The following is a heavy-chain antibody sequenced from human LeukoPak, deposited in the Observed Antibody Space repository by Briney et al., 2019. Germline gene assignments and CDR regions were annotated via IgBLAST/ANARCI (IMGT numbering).Heavy chain of an antibody. CDR1: GYTFTGYY. CDR3: ARDPVAGEFDY. Sequence: ASVKVSCKASGYTFTGYYVHWVRQAPGQGLEWMGRINPNSGGTNYAQKFQGRVTMTRDTSISTAYMELSRLRSDDTAVYYCARDPVAGEFDYWGQGTLVTVSS. D-gene: IGHD6-19*01. CDR2: INPNSGGT. V-gene: IGHV1-2*06. J-gene: IGHJ4*02.